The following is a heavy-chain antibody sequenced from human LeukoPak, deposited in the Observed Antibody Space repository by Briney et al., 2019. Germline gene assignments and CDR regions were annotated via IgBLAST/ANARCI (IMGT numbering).Heavy chain of an antibody. D-gene: IGHD3-3*01. V-gene: IGHV1-2*02. CDR1: GYTFTCYY. J-gene: IGHJ4*02. Sequence: ASVKVSCKASGYTFTCYYMHWVRQAPGQGLEWMGWINPNSGGTNYAQKFQGRVTMTRDTSISTAYMELSRLRSDDTAVYYCARDRVPLRFLEWLLPNFDYWGQGTLVTVSS. CDR2: INPNSGGT. CDR3: ARDRVPLRFLEWLLPNFDY.